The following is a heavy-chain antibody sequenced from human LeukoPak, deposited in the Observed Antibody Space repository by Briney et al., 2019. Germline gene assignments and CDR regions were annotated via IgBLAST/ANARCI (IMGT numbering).Heavy chain of an antibody. D-gene: IGHD6-19*01. Sequence: GGSLRLSCAASGFTFSSYGMHWVRQAPGKGLEWVAVISYDGSNKYYADSVKGRFTISRDNSKNTLYLQMNSLRAEDTAVYYCAKDFLMAGTTSYWGQGTLVTVSS. CDR3: AKDFLMAGTTSY. V-gene: IGHV3-30*18. CDR1: GFTFSSYG. CDR2: ISYDGSNK. J-gene: IGHJ4*02.